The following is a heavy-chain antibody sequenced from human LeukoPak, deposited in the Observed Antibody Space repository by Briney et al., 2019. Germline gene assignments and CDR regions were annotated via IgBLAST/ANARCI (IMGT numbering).Heavy chain of an antibody. J-gene: IGHJ6*03. CDR3: ARGVRGGRSGDYSYYYYMHV. D-gene: IGHD4-17*01. CDR2: MNPNSGNT. CDR1: GYTFTSYD. V-gene: IGHV1-8*01. Sequence: ASVKVSCKASGYTFTSYDINWVRQATGQGREGRGWMNPNSGNTAYAQKFQGRATMPRPTSIRTAYMQLSSLRSEDPAVYYCARGVRGGRSGDYSYYYYMHVWGKGTTVTVSS.